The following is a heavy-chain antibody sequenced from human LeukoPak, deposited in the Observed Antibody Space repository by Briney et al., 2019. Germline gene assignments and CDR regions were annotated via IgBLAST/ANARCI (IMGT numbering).Heavy chain of an antibody. CDR3: ARSFPSTSWAGYYYYMDV. Sequence: ASVKVSCKASGYTFTSYYMHWVRQAPGQGREWMGMINPSGGSTSYAQKFQGRVTMTRDMSTSTVYMELSSLRSEDTAVYYCARSFPSTSWAGYYYYMDVWGKGTTVTVSS. CDR1: GYTFTSYY. J-gene: IGHJ6*03. CDR2: INPSGGST. D-gene: IGHD2-2*01. V-gene: IGHV1-46*01.